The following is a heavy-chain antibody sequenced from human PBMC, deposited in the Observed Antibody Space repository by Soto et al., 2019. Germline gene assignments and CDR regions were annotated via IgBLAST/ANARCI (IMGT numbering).Heavy chain of an antibody. Sequence: SETLSLTCAVYGGSFSGYYWSWIRQPPGKGLEWIGEINHSGSTNYNPSLKSRVTISVDTSKNQFSLKLSSVTAADTAVYYCARARGYCSSTSCYAFDYWGQGTLVTVSS. D-gene: IGHD2-2*01. V-gene: IGHV4-34*01. CDR2: INHSGST. J-gene: IGHJ4*02. CDR1: GGSFSGYY. CDR3: ARARGYCSSTSCYAFDY.